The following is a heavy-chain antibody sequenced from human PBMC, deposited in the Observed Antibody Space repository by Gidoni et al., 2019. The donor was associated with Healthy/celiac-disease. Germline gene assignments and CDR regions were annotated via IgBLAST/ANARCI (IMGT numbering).Heavy chain of an antibody. Sequence: QLQLQEPGPGLVKPSETLSLTCTVSGGSISSSSYYGGWIRQPPGKGLEWIGSIYYSGSTYYNPSLKSRVTISVDTSKNQCSLKLSSVTAADTAVYYCARLALQESLYYYGSGSYPWYFDLWGRGTLVTVSS. D-gene: IGHD3-10*01. CDR3: ARLALQESLYYYGSGSYPWYFDL. J-gene: IGHJ2*01. CDR2: IYYSGST. V-gene: IGHV4-39*01. CDR1: GGSISSSSYY.